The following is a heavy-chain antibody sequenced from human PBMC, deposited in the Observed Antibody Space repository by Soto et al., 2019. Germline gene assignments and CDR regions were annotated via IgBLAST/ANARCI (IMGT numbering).Heavy chain of an antibody. J-gene: IGHJ4*02. CDR2: ISHSGSV. CDR1: GGSISSSHF. V-gene: IGHV4-4*02. D-gene: IGHD6-19*01. CDR3: ARSFGWYAIEY. Sequence: QVLLPESGPGLVQPSGTLSLSCAVSGGSISSSHFWGWVRQPPGKGLEWVGDISHSGSVNYNPSLKSRVTISIDKSKNQFSLKLNSVTAADTAVYYCARSFGWYAIEYWGQGTLVIVSS.